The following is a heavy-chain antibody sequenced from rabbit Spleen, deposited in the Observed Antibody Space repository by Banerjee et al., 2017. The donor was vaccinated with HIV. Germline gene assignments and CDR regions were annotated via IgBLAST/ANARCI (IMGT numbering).Heavy chain of an antibody. CDR2: VYAGSSGST. Sequence: QSLEESGGGLVKPGAYLTLTCKASGFSFNSGYDMCWVRQAPGKGLEWIACVYAGSSGSTYSATWAKGRFTISKTSSTTVTLQMTSLTAADTATYFCARNFDLWGPGTLVTVS. J-gene: IGHJ4*01. CDR3: ARNFDL. CDR1: GFSFNSGYD. V-gene: IGHV1S40*01.